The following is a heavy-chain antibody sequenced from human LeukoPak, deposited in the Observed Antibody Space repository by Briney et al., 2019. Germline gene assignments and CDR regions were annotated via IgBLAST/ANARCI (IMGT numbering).Heavy chain of an antibody. CDR3: AKWAAVVPAARASFFDY. D-gene: IGHD2-2*01. CDR2: ISGSGGST. J-gene: IGHJ4*02. V-gene: IGHV3-23*01. CDR1: GFTFSSYA. Sequence: PGGSLRLSCAASGFTFSSYAMSWVCQAPGKGLEWVSAISGSGGSTYYADSVKGRFTISRDNSKNTLYLQMNSQRAEDTAVYYCAKWAAVVPAARASFFDYWGQGTLVTVSS.